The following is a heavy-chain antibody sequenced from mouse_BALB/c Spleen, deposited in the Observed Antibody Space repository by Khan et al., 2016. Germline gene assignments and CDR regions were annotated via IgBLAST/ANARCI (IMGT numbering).Heavy chain of an antibody. Sequence: EVELVESGGGLVKPGGSLTLSCAASGFAFSSYDMSWVRQTPEKRLEWVATISSGGSYTYYPDSVQGRFTISRDNATNTLYLQMGSLPSEATALYYCARRDYGSGDKGFAYWVEATLVAVSA. CDR1: GFAFSSYD. J-gene: IGHJ3*01. D-gene: IGHD1-1*01. CDR2: ISSGGSYT. V-gene: IGHV5-9*02. CDR3: ARRDYGSGDKGFAY.